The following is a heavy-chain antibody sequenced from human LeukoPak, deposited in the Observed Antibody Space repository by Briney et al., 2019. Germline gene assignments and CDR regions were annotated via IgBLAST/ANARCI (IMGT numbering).Heavy chain of an antibody. Sequence: ISCSARSSYSAASVKRRFTISRDNSKNTLYLQMNSLRAEDTAVYYCETRYCSSTSCPIPYWGQGTLVTVSS. V-gene: IGHV3-23*01. CDR3: ETRYCSSTSCPIPY. D-gene: IGHD2-2*01. J-gene: IGHJ4*02. CDR2: ISCSARSS.